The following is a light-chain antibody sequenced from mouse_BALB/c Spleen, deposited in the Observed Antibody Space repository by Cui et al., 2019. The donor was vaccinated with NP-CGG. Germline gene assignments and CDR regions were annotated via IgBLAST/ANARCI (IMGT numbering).Light chain of an antibody. CDR2: GTN. V-gene: IGLV1*01. CDR1: TGAVTTSNY. Sequence: QAVVTQESALTTSPGEKVTPTCRSSTGAVTTSNYANWVQEKPDHLFTGLIGGTNNRAPGVPARFSGSLIGDKAALTITGAQTEDEAIYFCALWYSNHWVFGGGTKLTVL. J-gene: IGLJ1*01. CDR3: ALWYSNHWV.